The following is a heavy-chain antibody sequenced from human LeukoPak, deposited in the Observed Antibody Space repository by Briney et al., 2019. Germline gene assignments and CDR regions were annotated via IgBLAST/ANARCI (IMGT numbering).Heavy chain of an antibody. Sequence: PGGSLRLSCAASGFTSSSYAMSWVCQAPGKGLEWVSAISGSGGSTYYADSVKGRFTISRDNSKNTLYLQMNSLRAEDTAVYYCAKAPIAALNYYFDYWGQGTLVTVSS. J-gene: IGHJ4*02. CDR1: GFTSSSYA. CDR2: ISGSGGST. CDR3: AKAPIAALNYYFDY. D-gene: IGHD6-13*01. V-gene: IGHV3-23*01.